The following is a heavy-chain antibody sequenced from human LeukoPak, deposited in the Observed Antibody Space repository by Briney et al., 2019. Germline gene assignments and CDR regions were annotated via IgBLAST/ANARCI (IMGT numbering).Heavy chain of an antibody. Sequence: GGSLRLSCAASGFSFSSYSMNWVRQAPGKGLEWVSYISSSGSTIYYADSVKGRFTISRDNAKNSLYLQMNSLRDEDTAVYYSARAHYDSRGYSLFDYWGPGTLVTVSS. D-gene: IGHD3-22*01. CDR2: ISSSGSTI. V-gene: IGHV3-48*02. CDR3: ARAHYDSRGYSLFDY. CDR1: GFSFSSYS. J-gene: IGHJ4*02.